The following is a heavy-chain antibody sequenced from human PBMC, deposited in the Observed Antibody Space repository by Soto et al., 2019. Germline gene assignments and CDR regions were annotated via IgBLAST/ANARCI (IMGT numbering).Heavy chain of an antibody. D-gene: IGHD3-16*02. CDR3: AIERSSSKRFDP. J-gene: IGHJ5*02. CDR2: MNPNRGNT. V-gene: IGHV1-8*01. Sequence: QVQLVQSGAEVKKPGASVKVSCKSSGYTFTSYDINWVRQATGQGLEWMGWMNPNRGNTGYAQKFQGRVTMTRNTSIRTAYKELSSLRSEDTAVYYCAIERSSSKRFDPWGQGTLVTVST. CDR1: GYTFTSYD.